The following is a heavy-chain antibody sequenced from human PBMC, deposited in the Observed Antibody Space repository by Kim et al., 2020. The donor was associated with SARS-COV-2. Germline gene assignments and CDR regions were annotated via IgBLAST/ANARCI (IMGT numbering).Heavy chain of an antibody. Sequence: QGRVTITADESTSTAYMELSSLRSEDTAVYYCAREAYCGGDCYSRAWFDPWGQGTLVTVSS. CDR3: AREAYCGGDCYSRAWFDP. D-gene: IGHD2-21*02. V-gene: IGHV1-69*01. J-gene: IGHJ5*02.